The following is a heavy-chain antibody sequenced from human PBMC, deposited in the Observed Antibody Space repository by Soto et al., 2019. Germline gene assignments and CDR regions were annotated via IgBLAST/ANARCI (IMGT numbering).Heavy chain of an antibody. Sequence: GGSLRLSCAASGFTFSSYWMSWVRQAPGKGLEWVANIKQDGSEKYYVDSVKGRFTISRDNAKNSLYLQMNSLRAEDTAVDYCARVFFPRRGSGIYYNAFDIWGQGTMVTVSS. CDR1: GFTFSSYW. J-gene: IGHJ3*02. CDR3: ARVFFPRRGSGIYYNAFDI. CDR2: IKQDGSEK. V-gene: IGHV3-7*01. D-gene: IGHD3-10*01.